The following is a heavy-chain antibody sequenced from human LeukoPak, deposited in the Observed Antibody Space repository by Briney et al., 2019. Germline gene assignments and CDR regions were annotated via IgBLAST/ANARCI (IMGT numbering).Heavy chain of an antibody. Sequence: ASVKVSCKASGGTFSSYAISWVRQAPGQGLEWMGGIIPIFGTANYAQKFQGRVTITTDESTSTAYMELSSLGSEDTAVYYCARAAKQWLVPGSRIFDYWGQGTLVTVSS. CDR1: GGTFSSYA. D-gene: IGHD6-19*01. CDR2: IIPIFGTA. J-gene: IGHJ4*02. V-gene: IGHV1-69*05. CDR3: ARAAKQWLVPGSRIFDY.